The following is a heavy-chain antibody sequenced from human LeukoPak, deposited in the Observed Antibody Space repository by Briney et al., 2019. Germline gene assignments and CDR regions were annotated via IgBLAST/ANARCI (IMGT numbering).Heavy chain of an antibody. J-gene: IGHJ4*02. V-gene: IGHV4-39*01. CDR2: IYYSGNT. Sequence: SETLSLTCTVSGGSIITNYYYWGWIRQPPGKGLEWIGSIYYSGNTYYNPSLKSRVTISVDTSKNQFSLKLSSVTAADTAVYYCARHGGYSRGWLPIRWGQGTLVTVSS. CDR3: ARHGGYSRGWLPIR. CDR1: GGSIITNYYY. D-gene: IGHD6-19*01.